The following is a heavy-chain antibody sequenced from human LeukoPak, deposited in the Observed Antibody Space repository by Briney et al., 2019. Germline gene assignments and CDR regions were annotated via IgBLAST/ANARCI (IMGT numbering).Heavy chain of an antibody. CDR1: GFTFSDYY. CDR3: ARGHLGGEAMVISHDDY. D-gene: IGHD5-18*01. V-gene: IGHV3-11*05. J-gene: IGHJ4*02. CDR2: ISSSSSYT. Sequence: GGSLRLSCSASGFTFSDYYMSWIRQAPGKGLEWVSYISSSSSYTNYADSVKGRFTISRDNAKNSLYLQMNSLRAEDTAVYYCARGHLGGEAMVISHDDYWGQGTLVTVSS.